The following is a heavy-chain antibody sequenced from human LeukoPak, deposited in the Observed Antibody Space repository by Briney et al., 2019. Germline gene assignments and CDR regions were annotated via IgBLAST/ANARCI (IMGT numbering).Heavy chain of an antibody. CDR2: MNPNSGNT. D-gene: IGHD2-21*02. CDR1: GGTFSSHD. CDR3: VRGDNVVSTAMLLLRY. V-gene: IGHV1-8*01. J-gene: IGHJ1*01. Sequence: ASVKVSCKASGGTFSSHDINWVRQVPGHGLEWLGWMNPNSGNTGYAQKFQGRVAMTRDSSIGTAYLELSSLSSDDTAVYYCVRGDNVVSTAMLLLRYWGQGTLVAVSS.